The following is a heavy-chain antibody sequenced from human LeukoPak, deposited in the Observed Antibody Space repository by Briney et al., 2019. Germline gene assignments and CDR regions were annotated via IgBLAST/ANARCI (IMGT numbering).Heavy chain of an antibody. D-gene: IGHD6-19*01. Sequence: GGTLRLSCAASGFIFNTYDMHWVRQAPGKGLEWMRMIFCDGSNYYFGDSVQRRFTISRDNSNNTVYLQMNSLRVEDTAVYYCVSDPPSSGWSFDYWGQGALVTVSS. CDR2: IFCDGSNY. CDR3: VSDPPSSGWSFDY. V-gene: IGHV3-33*01. J-gene: IGHJ4*02. CDR1: GFIFNTYD.